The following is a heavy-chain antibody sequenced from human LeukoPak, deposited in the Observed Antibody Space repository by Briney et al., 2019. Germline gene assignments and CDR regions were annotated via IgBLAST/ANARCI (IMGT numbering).Heavy chain of an antibody. Sequence: ASVKVSCKVSGYTLTELSMHWVRQAPGKGLEWMGGFDPEDGETIYAQKFQGRVTMTEDTSTDTAYMELSSLRSEDTAVYYCATDLRGIAALDYYYGMDVWGQGTTVTVSS. CDR1: GYTLTELS. CDR3: ATDLRGIAALDYYYGMDV. CDR2: FDPEDGET. V-gene: IGHV1-24*01. D-gene: IGHD6-6*01. J-gene: IGHJ6*02.